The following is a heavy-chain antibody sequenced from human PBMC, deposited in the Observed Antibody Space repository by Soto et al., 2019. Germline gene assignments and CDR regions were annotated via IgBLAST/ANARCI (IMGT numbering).Heavy chain of an antibody. J-gene: IGHJ6*02. V-gene: IGHV4-38-2*01. CDR3: ARTFDYYGMDV. Sequence: ASETLSLTCAVSVYSIASGYYWAWIRQSPGKGLEWIGSIYHAGSVYYNPSLNSRVAVSLDTSKNHFSLKLTSVTAADTAVYYCARTFDYYGMDVWGQGTTVTVSS. CDR2: IYHAGSV. CDR1: VYSIASGYY.